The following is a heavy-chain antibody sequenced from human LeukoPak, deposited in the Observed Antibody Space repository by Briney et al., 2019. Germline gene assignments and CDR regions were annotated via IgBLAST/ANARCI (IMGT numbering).Heavy chain of an antibody. CDR1: GYTFTSYG. V-gene: IGHV1-18*01. CDR3: ARHYYYDSSGYYLDY. Sequence: ASVKVSCKASGYTFTSYGISWVRQAPGQGLEWMGWISAYNGNTSYAQKLQGRVTMTTDTSTSTAYMELRSLRSDDTAVYYCARHYYYDSSGYYLDYWGQGTLVTVSS. J-gene: IGHJ4*02. D-gene: IGHD3-22*01. CDR2: ISAYNGNT.